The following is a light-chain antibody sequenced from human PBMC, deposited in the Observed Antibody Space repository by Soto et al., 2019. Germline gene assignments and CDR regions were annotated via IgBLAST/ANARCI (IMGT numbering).Light chain of an antibody. V-gene: IGKV1-39*01. CDR3: QQSYNSPPA. Sequence: DIQMTQSPSTLPASVGDRVTISCRASQTVERWLAWYQQKPGKAPKLLIYSASSLPSGVPPRFAGSGSGTNFTLTISDLQPEDFATYYCQQSYNSPPAFGSGTRVEIK. J-gene: IGKJ3*01. CDR2: SAS. CDR1: QTVERW.